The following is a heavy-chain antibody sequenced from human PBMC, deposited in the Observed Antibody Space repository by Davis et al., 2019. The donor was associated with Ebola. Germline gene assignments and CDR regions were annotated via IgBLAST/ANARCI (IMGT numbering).Heavy chain of an antibody. CDR3: ARYDVGGYYCMDV. J-gene: IGHJ6*02. Sequence: PAGSLRLSCAASGFTFSSYWMHWVRQAPGKGLVWVSRINSDGSSTSYADSVKGRFTISRDNAKNTLYLQMNSLRAEDTAVYYCARYDVGGYYCMDVWGQGTMVTVSS. D-gene: IGHD3-3*01. CDR1: GFTFSSYW. CDR2: INSDGSST. V-gene: IGHV3-74*01.